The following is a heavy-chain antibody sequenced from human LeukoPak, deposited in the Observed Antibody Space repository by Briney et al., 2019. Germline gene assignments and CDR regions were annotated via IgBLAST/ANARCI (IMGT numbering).Heavy chain of an antibody. V-gene: IGHV6-1*01. CDR3: ALEIELQRVYSFFDY. CDR2: TYYRSKWYN. CDR1: RDSVSSNSAA. J-gene: IGHJ4*02. D-gene: IGHD6-13*01. Sequence: SQTLSLTCAISRDSVSSNSAAWDWIRQSPSRGLEWLGRTYYRSKWYNNYALSVKSRITINPDTAKKQFSLQLNSVTPEDTAVYYCALEIELQRVYSFFDYWGQGTLVTVSS.